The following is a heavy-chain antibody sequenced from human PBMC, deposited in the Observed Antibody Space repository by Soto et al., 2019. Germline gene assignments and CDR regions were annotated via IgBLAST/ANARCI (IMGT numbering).Heavy chain of an antibody. CDR2: ISGSGDTK. J-gene: IGHJ4*02. D-gene: IGHD2-8*01. V-gene: IGHV3-48*02. Sequence: VQLVESGGGVVQPGRSLRLSCAASGFTFSSFGLQWVRQAPGKGLEWVSFISGSGDTKYYADSVKGRFTISRDNAKNSLYLQMSSLRDEDTAVYYCAKYCSSDVCFDYWGQGTLVTVSS. CDR1: GFTFSSFG. CDR3: AKYCSSDVCFDY.